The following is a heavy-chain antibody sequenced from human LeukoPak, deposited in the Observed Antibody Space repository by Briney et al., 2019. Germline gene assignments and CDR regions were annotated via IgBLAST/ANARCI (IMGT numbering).Heavy chain of an antibody. CDR1: GGSFSGYY. D-gene: IGHD3-22*01. J-gene: IGHJ3*01. CDR3: ARVDDYYDSSGYHDPFDL. Sequence: SETLSLTCAVYGGSFSGYYWSWIRQPPGKGLEWIGEINHSGSTNYNPSLKSRVTISVDTSKNQFSLKLSSVTAADTAVYYCARVDDYYDSSGYHDPFDLWGQGTMVTVSS. V-gene: IGHV4-34*01. CDR2: INHSGST.